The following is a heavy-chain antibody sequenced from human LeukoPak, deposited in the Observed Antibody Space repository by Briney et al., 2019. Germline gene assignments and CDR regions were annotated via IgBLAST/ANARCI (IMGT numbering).Heavy chain of an antibody. CDR1: GYTFTSYG. Sequence: AAVKVSFKASGYTFTSYGISWVRQAPGQGLEWMGWISAYNGNTNYAQKLQGRVTMTTDTSTSTAYMEPRSLRSDDTAVYYCARVPMIVVVIKGDYFDYWGQGTLVTVSS. D-gene: IGHD3-22*01. V-gene: IGHV1-18*01. J-gene: IGHJ4*02. CDR2: ISAYNGNT. CDR3: ARVPMIVVVIKGDYFDY.